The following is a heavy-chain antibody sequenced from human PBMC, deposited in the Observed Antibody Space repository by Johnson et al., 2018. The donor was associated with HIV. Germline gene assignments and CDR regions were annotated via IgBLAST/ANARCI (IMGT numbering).Heavy chain of an antibody. CDR3: AKDLKPQTDGYNYFAFDI. CDR1: GFTFADYG. CDR2: IAHDESIT. D-gene: IGHD5-24*01. Sequence: QVQLVESGGGVVQPGGSLRLSCAASGFTFADYGMHWVRQPPGKGLEWVAFIAHDESITHYADSVKGRFTMSRDNSKNTLYLQMNSLRAEDTALYYCAKDLKPQTDGYNYFAFDIWGQGTMVTVSS. V-gene: IGHV3-30*02. J-gene: IGHJ3*02.